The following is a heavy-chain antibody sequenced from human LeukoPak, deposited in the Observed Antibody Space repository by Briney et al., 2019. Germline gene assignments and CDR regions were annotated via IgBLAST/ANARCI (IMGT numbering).Heavy chain of an antibody. V-gene: IGHV4-38-2*01. Sequence: SETLSLTCAVSGYSISSGYYWGWIRQPPGKGLEWIGSIYHSGSTYYNPSLKSRVTISVDTSKNQFSLKLSSVTAADTAVYYCARASMVRGVILDYWGQGTLVTVSS. CDR3: ARASMVRGVILDY. J-gene: IGHJ4*02. D-gene: IGHD3-10*01. CDR1: GYSISSGYY. CDR2: IYHSGST.